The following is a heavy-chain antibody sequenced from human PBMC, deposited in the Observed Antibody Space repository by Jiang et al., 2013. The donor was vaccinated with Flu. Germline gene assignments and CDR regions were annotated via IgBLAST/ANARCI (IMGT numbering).Heavy chain of an antibody. V-gene: IGHV5-51*01. J-gene: IGHJ6*02. CDR3: ARRGDTAMVYGMDV. Sequence: GESLKISCKASGYSFSDYWIGWVRQMPGKGLEWMGIVYPGDSSTTYNPSFQGQVTISADKSINTAYLQWSSLKASDTAMYYCARRGDTAMVYGMDVWGQGTTVIVSS. CDR2: VYPGDSST. CDR1: GYSFSDYW. D-gene: IGHD5-18*01.